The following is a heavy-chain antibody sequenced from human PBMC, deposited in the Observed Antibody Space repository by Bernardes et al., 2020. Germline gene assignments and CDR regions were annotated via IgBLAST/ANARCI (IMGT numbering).Heavy chain of an antibody. CDR3: ARELPGEAMCFDY. CDR2: IYYSGST. V-gene: IGHV4-61*01. Sequence: SETLSLTRTVSGGSVSSGSYYWSWIRQPPGKGLEWIGYIYYSGSTNYNPSLKSRVTISVDTSKNQFSLKLSSVTAADTAVYYCARELPGEAMCFDYWGQGTLVTVSS. CDR1: GGSVSSGSYY. J-gene: IGHJ4*02. D-gene: IGHD7-27*01.